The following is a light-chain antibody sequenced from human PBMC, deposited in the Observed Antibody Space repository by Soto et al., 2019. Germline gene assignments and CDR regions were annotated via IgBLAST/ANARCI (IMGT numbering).Light chain of an antibody. Sequence: DIQMTQSPSSLSASVGDRVTITCRASQSVSSYLNWYQQKPGKAPRLLIYSASSLQSGVPSRFNGSGSGTDFTLTISCLQSEDFATYYCQQYYSFPITVGQGTRLEIK. CDR2: SAS. CDR3: QQYYSFPIT. V-gene: IGKV1-39*01. J-gene: IGKJ5*01. CDR1: QSVSSY.